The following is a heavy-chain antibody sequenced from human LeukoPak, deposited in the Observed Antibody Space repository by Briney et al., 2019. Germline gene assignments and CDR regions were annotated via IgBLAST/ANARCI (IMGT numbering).Heavy chain of an antibody. D-gene: IGHD5-18*01. CDR3: ARVEGSGYSYGYDY. CDR2: IHHTGST. Sequence: PSETPSVTCTLPGDSISSNFYWGWIRQPPGKGLQWIGIIHHTGSTFYSPSLKSRLTISLDTSQDQFSLRLKSVNAADTAGYYCARVEGSGYSYGYDYWGRGTLVTVTS. CDR1: GDSISSNFY. V-gene: IGHV4-38-2*02. J-gene: IGHJ4*02.